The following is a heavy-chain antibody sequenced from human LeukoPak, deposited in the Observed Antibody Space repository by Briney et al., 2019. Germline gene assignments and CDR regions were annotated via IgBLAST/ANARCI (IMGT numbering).Heavy chain of an antibody. J-gene: IGHJ2*01. CDR3: ARDGIHYDSSGYYRGYFDL. D-gene: IGHD3-22*01. V-gene: IGHV4-34*01. Sequence: SGSTNYNPSLKSRVTISVDTSKNQFSLKLSSVTAADTAVYYCARDGIHYDSSGYYRGYFDLWGRGTLVTVSS. CDR2: SGST.